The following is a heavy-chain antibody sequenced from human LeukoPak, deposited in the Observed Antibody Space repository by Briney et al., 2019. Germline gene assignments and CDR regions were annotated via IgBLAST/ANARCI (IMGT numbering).Heavy chain of an antibody. D-gene: IGHD6-13*01. V-gene: IGHV3-23*01. Sequence: GGSLRLSCAASGFTFSSYGMSWVRQAPGKGLEWVSAISGSGGSTYYADSVKGRFTISRDNSKNTLYLQMNSLRAEDTAVYYCAKASSSSWYHNFDYWGQGTLVTVSS. CDR1: GFTFSSYG. CDR2: ISGSGGST. CDR3: AKASSSSWYHNFDY. J-gene: IGHJ4*02.